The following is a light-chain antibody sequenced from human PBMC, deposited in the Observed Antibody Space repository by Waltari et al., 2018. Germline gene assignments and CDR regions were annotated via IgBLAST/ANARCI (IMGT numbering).Light chain of an antibody. CDR3: QQRNSYPWT. CDR1: QGISSY. J-gene: IGKJ1*01. CDR2: KAS. Sequence: DIQLTQSPSSLSASVGDRVTITCRASQGISSYLAWYQQKPGKAPKLLIYKASSLQSGVPSRFSGSGSGTEFTLTISSLQPEYFAVYYCQQRNSYPWTFGQGTKVEIK. V-gene: IGKV1-9*01.